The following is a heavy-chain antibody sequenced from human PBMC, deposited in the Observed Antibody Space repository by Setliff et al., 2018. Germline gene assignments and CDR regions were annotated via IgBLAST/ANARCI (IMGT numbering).Heavy chain of an antibody. CDR1: NYSISSGYY. D-gene: IGHD3-3*01. CDR3: ARGGPTLTISRVLVASSFDP. J-gene: IGHJ5*02. CDR2: IYYGGGT. Sequence: SETLSLTCDVSNYSISSGYYWGWVRQPPGKGLEWIATIYYGGGTYYNPSLKSRVTISVDTSKNQFSLKLSSVTAADTATYYCARGGPTLTISRVLVASSFDPWGQGSRVTVSS. V-gene: IGHV4-38-2*01.